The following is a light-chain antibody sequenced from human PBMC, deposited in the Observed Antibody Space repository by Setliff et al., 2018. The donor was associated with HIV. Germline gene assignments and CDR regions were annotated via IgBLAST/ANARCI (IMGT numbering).Light chain of an antibody. V-gene: IGLV2-18*02. CDR1: SSDIGTYNR. Sequence: QSVLTQPPSVSGSPGQSVTISCTGTSSDIGTYNRVSWYQQPPGTAPKLMIYEVSNRPSGVPDRFSGSKSGNTASLIISGLQAEDEADYYCSSYTRSSTLVFGGGTK. J-gene: IGLJ2*01. CDR3: SSYTRSSTLV. CDR2: EVS.